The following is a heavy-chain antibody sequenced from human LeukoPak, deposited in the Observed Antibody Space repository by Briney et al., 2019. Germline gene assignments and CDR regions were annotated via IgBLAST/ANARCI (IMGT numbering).Heavy chain of an antibody. D-gene: IGHD3-10*01. CDR2: ISAYNGNT. CDR3: ARAITVSRYYYYYGMDV. CDR1: GYTFTSYG. J-gene: IGHJ6*02. Sequence: ASVKYSCKASGYTFTSYGISWVRQAPGQGLDWMGWISAYNGNTNYAQKLQGRVTMTTDTSTSTAYMELRSLRSDDTAVYYCARAITVSRYYYYYGMDVWGQGTTVTVSS. V-gene: IGHV1-18*01.